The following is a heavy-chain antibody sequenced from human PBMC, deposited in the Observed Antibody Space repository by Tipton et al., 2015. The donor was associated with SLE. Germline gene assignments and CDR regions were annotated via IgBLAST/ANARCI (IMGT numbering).Heavy chain of an antibody. CDR1: GFTFGDYA. V-gene: IGHV3-49*03. CDR2: IRSKAYGGTT. CDR3: TRKAYDILTGYTWDY. Sequence: SLRLSCTASGFTFGDYAMSWFRQAPGKGLEWVGFIRSKAYGGTTEYAASVKGRFTISRDDSKSIAYLQMNSLKTEDTAVYYCTRKAYDILTGYTWDYWGQGTLVTVSS. D-gene: IGHD3-9*01. J-gene: IGHJ4*02.